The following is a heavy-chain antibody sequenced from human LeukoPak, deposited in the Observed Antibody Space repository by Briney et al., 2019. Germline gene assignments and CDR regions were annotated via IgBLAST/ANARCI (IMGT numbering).Heavy chain of an antibody. CDR3: ARASGSGWYVFDY. J-gene: IGHJ4*02. CDR2: IKQDGSGK. V-gene: IGHV3-7*01. CDR1: GFTFSSYW. Sequence: GGSLRLSCAASGFTFSSYWMSSVRQAPGKGLEWVANIKQDGSGKYYVDSVKGRFTISRDNAKNSLYLQMNSLRAEDTAVYYCARASGSGWYVFDYWGQGTLVTVSS. D-gene: IGHD6-19*01.